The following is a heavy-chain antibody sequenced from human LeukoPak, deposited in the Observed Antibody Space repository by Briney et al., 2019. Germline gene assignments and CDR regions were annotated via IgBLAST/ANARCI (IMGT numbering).Heavy chain of an antibody. J-gene: IGHJ4*01. D-gene: IGHD3-10*01. V-gene: IGHV3-21*01. CDR1: GFTFSTYN. CDR2: ISRSSSYI. CDR3: AKPLSVGDQTAFDY. Sequence: GGSLRLSCAASGFTFSTYNMNWVRQAPGKGLEWVSSISRSSSYIYYVDSVKGRFTISRDNAKNSLYLQMNSLRAEDTAVYYCAKPLSVGDQTAFDYWGHGTLVTVSS.